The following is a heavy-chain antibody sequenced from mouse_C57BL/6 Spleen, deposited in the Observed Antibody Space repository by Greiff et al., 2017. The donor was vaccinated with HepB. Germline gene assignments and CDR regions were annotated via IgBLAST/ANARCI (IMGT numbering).Heavy chain of an antibody. CDR2: ISYDGSN. Sequence: EVKLQESGPGLVKPSQSLSLTCSVTGYSITSGYYWNWIRQFPGNNLEWMGYISYDGSNNYNPSLKNRISITRDTSKNQFFLKLNSVTTEDTATYYCARDDGNYPYYYAMDYWGQGTSVTVSS. CDR3: ARDDGNYPYYYAMDY. CDR1: GYSITSGYY. D-gene: IGHD2-1*01. J-gene: IGHJ4*01. V-gene: IGHV3-6*01.